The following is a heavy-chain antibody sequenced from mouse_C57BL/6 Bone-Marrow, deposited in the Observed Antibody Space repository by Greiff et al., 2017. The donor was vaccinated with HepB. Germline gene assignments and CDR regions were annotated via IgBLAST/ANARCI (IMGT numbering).Heavy chain of an antibody. J-gene: IGHJ4*01. Sequence: VQLVESGAELVKPGASVKMSCKASGYTFTTYPIEWMKQNHGKSLEWIGNFHPYNDDTKYNEKFKGKATLTVEKSSSTVYLELSRLTSDDSAVYYCARMYDYGGYAMDYWGQGTSVTVSS. D-gene: IGHD2-4*01. CDR3: ARMYDYGGYAMDY. CDR2: FHPYNDDT. CDR1: GYTFTTYP. V-gene: IGHV1-47*01.